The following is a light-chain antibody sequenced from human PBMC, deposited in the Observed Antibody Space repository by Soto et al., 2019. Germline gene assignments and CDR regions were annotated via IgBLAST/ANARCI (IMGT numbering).Light chain of an antibody. J-gene: IGKJ1*01. CDR2: LGS. V-gene: IGKV2-28*01. CDR3: MQALRTPPT. Sequence: DIVMTQSPLSLPVTPGEPAPISCRSSQSLLHENGYNYLNWFLQKPGQSPQLLIYLGSNRASGVPDRFSGSGSGTDFTLKISRAEAEDVGVYYCMQALRTPPTFGQGTKVEIK. CDR1: QSLLHENGYNY.